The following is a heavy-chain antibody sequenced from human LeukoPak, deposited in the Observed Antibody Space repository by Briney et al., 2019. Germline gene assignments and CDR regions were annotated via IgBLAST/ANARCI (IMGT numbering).Heavy chain of an antibody. V-gene: IGHV3-74*01. CDR1: GFTFSSYA. CDR2: IKSDGSVT. D-gene: IGHD1-26*01. Sequence: GGSLRLSCATSGFTFSSYAMSWVRQPPGKGLVWVSRIKSDGSVTNYADSVKGRFTISRDNAKNTLYLQMNSLRAEDTAVYYCASQFVGAAFDPWGQGTLVTVSS. J-gene: IGHJ5*02. CDR3: ASQFVGAAFDP.